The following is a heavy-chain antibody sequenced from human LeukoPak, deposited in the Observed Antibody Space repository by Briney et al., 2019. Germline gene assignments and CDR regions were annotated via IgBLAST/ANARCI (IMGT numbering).Heavy chain of an antibody. D-gene: IGHD1-26*01. V-gene: IGHV4-4*02. CDR1: GGSISTTNW. CDR2: ISLTGRT. J-gene: IGHJ4*02. Sequence: SETLSLTCGVSGGSISTTNWWSWVRQPPGQGLEWIGEISLTGRTNYNPSLNSQVTMSIDESRNQLSLNLTSVTAADTAIYYCSRESGAFCPFGHWGQGTLVIVPS. CDR3: SRESGAFCPFGH.